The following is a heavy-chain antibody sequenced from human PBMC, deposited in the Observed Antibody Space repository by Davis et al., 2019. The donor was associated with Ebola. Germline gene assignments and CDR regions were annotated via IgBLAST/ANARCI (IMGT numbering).Heavy chain of an antibody. Sequence: GGSLRLSCAASGFTFNTYDMTWVRQAPGKGLEWVSGISGNGYRTYYADSVKGRFSVSRDNSKNTLYLQMNSLRAEDTAVYYCAKGGIRFLDYWGQGTPVTVSS. D-gene: IGHD3-3*01. CDR2: ISGNGYRT. V-gene: IGHV3-23*01. CDR1: GFTFNTYD. CDR3: AKGGIRFLDY. J-gene: IGHJ4*02.